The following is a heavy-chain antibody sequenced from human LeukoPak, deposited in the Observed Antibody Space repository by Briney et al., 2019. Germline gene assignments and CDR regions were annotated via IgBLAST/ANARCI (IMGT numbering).Heavy chain of an antibody. CDR3: ARDSIAVAGSAFDI. V-gene: IGHV1-18*01. CDR1: GYTFTSYV. Sequence: ASVKVSCKASGYTFTSYVISWVRQAPGQGLEWMGWNNAYNGNTNYAQKLQGRVTMTTDTSTSTASMELRSLTSDAPAVYYCARDSIAVAGSAFDIWAQGTMVTVSS. J-gene: IGHJ3*02. CDR2: NNAYNGNT. D-gene: IGHD6-19*01.